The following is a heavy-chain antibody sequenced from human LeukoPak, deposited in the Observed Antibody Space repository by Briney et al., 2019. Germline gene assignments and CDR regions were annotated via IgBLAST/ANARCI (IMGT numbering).Heavy chain of an antibody. J-gene: IGHJ5*02. CDR1: GFKFSSYS. V-gene: IGHV3-21*01. D-gene: IGHD6-19*01. CDR3: ARDPYSSGWYPSWFDP. CDR2: ISSSSSYI. Sequence: PGGFLRLSCAASGFKFSSYSMKWVRQAPGKGLEWVSSISSSSSYIYYADSVKGRFTISRDNAKNSLYLQMNSLRAEDTAVYYCARDPYSSGWYPSWFDPWGQGTLVTVSS.